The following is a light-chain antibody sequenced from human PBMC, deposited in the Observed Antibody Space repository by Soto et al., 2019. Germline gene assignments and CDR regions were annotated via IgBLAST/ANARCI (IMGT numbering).Light chain of an antibody. V-gene: IGKV3-11*01. CDR3: QQRSRWTRLIT. CDR1: QSVSSY. CDR2: GAS. J-gene: IGKJ5*01. Sequence: IVLTKSRATLSVYLGERATLSCRASQSVSSYLAWYQQKPGQAPRLLIYGASNRATGIPARFSGSGSGTDSALTISNIRPEADAVDDYQQRSRWTRLITFGQGTRLE.